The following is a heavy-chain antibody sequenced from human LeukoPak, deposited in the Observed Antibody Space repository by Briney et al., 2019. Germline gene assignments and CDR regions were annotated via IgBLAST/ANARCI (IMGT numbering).Heavy chain of an antibody. CDR3: AGEYRDYYDSSGNYLDC. Sequence: ASVKVSCKASGYTFTSYYMHWVRQAPGQGLEWMGIINPSGGSTSYAQKFQGRVTMTRDMSTSTVYMELSSLRSDDTAVYYCAGEYRDYYDSSGNYLDCWGQGTLVTVSS. D-gene: IGHD3-22*01. J-gene: IGHJ4*02. CDR1: GYTFTSYY. CDR2: INPSGGST. V-gene: IGHV1-46*01.